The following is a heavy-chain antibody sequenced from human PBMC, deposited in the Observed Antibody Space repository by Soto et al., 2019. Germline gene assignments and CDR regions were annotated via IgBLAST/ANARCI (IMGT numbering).Heavy chain of an antibody. D-gene: IGHD3-16*01. V-gene: IGHV3-23*01. CDR2: IVGSADGT. CDR1: GFTFSSYA. J-gene: IGHJ2*01. Sequence: EVQLLESGGGLVQPGGSLRLSCAASGFTFSSYAMSWVRQAPGKGLEWVSAIVGSADGTFYVDSVKGRFTISRDNSKNTLYMQINSLRAEDTAVYHCAKVGAVVNHWYFDLWGRGTLVTVSS. CDR3: AKVGAVVNHWYFDL.